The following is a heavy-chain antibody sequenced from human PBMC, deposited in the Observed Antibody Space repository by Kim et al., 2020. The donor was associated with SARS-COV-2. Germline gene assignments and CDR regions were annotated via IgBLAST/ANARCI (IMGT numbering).Heavy chain of an antibody. J-gene: IGHJ6*02. V-gene: IGHV3-30*07. CDR3: ARGRLERRSDYYYGMDV. Sequence: VRGRFTISRDNSKNPLCLQMNSLRAEDAAVYYCARGRLERRSDYYYGMDVWGQGTTVTVSS. D-gene: IGHD1-1*01.